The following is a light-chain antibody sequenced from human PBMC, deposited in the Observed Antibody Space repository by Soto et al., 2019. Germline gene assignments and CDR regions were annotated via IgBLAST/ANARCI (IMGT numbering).Light chain of an antibody. CDR3: AAWDDSLSRGV. CDR1: SSNIGSNY. Sequence: QLVLTQPPSASGTPGQRVTISCSGSSSNIGSNYVYWYQQFPGTAPKLLIYRNNQRPSGGPDRFSGSKSGTSASLAISGLRSEDEADYHCAAWDDSLSRGVFGGGTKLTVL. J-gene: IGLJ3*02. CDR2: RNN. V-gene: IGLV1-47*01.